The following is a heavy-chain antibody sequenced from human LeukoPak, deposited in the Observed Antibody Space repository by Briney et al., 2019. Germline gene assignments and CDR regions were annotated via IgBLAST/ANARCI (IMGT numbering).Heavy chain of an antibody. V-gene: IGHV5-51*01. CDR1: GYSFTSYW. CDR2: IYPGYPDT. D-gene: IGHD4-17*01. J-gene: IGHJ6*02. Sequence: GESLKISCKGSGYSFTSYWIGWVRQIPGKGLEGMGIIYPGYPDTRYSPSFQGQVTISADKFISTAYLQWSSLKASDTAMYYCARHCYGDSLPGAFYGMDVWGQGTTVTVSS. CDR3: ARHCYGDSLPGAFYGMDV.